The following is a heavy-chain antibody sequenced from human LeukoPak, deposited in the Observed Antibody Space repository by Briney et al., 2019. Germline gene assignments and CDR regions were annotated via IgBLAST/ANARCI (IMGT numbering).Heavy chain of an antibody. D-gene: IGHD5-18*01. CDR3: ARDHSATTMKGYYFDY. V-gene: IGHV4-59*01. Sequence: TTSETLSLTCTVSGGSIRSYYWSWIRQPPGKGLEWIGYISYSGSTNYNSSLKSRVTISVDTSKNQFSLKLRSVTAADTAVYYCARDHSATTMKGYYFDYWGRGTLVTVSS. J-gene: IGHJ4*02. CDR1: GGSIRSYY. CDR2: ISYSGST.